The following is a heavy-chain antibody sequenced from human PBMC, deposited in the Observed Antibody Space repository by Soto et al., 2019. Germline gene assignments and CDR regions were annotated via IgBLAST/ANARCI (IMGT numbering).Heavy chain of an antibody. CDR3: ARVQISYNWNADRVNDY. J-gene: IGHJ4*02. CDR1: GGSFSGYY. Sequence: SETLSLTCAVYGGSFSGYYWSWIRQPPGKGLEWIGEINHSGSTNYNPSLKSRVTISVDTSKNQFSLKLSSVTAADTAVYYCARVQISYNWNADRVNDYWGQGTLVTVSS. D-gene: IGHD1-1*01. CDR2: INHSGST. V-gene: IGHV4-34*01.